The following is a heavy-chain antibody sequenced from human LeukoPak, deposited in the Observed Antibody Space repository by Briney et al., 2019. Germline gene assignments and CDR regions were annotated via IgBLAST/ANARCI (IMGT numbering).Heavy chain of an antibody. CDR1: GGSISSGGYY. CDR3: AREWFRIAAAGTPNWFDP. CDR2: IYYSGST. D-gene: IGHD6-13*01. V-gene: IGHV4-31*03. Sequence: KSSQTLSLTCTVSGGSISSGGYYWSWIRQHPGKGLEWIGYIYYSGSTYYNPSLKSRVTMSVDTSKNQFSLRLSSVTAADTAVYYCAREWFRIAAAGTPNWFDPWGQGALVTVSS. J-gene: IGHJ5*02.